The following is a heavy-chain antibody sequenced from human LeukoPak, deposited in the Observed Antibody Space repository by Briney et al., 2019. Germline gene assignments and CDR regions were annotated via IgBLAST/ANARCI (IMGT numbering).Heavy chain of an antibody. J-gene: IGHJ4*02. D-gene: IGHD6-13*01. CDR1: GFTFSSDA. CDR3: VRSWYLFDY. Sequence: GGSLRLSCAASGFTFSSDAIHWVRQAPGKGLEWVAVISDDGSNKYYADSVKGRFTISRDKSKNTLHLQMNSLRVEDTAVYYCVRSWYLFDYWGQGTLVTVSS. CDR2: ISDDGSNK. V-gene: IGHV3-30-3*01.